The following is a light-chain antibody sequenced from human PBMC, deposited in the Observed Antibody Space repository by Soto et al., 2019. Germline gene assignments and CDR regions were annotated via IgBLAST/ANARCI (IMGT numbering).Light chain of an antibody. V-gene: IGKV1-33*01. CDR2: DAS. J-gene: IGKJ4*01. CDR1: QDISNY. Sequence: DIQMTQSPSSLSASVGDRVTITCQASQDISNYLNWYQQKPGKAPKLLIYDASNLETGVPSRFSGSGSGTDFTFTISSLQPEDIATYYCQQYDKRPHFGGGTKVDIK. CDR3: QQYDKRPH.